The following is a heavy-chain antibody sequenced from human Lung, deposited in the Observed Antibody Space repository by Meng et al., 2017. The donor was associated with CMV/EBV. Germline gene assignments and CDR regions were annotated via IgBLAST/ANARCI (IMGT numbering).Heavy chain of an antibody. J-gene: IGHJ6*02. V-gene: IGHV4-34*01. D-gene: IGHD3-10*01. CDR1: GGSFSGYY. CDR3: ARSKRNNYYGSGSYSKNYGMDV. Sequence: SETLSLXCAVYGGSFSGYYWSWIRQPPGKGLEWIGEINHSGSTNYNPSLKSRVTISVDTSKNQFSLKLSSVTAADTAVYYCARSKRNNYYGSGSYSKNYGMDVXGQGXTVTVSS. CDR2: INHSGST.